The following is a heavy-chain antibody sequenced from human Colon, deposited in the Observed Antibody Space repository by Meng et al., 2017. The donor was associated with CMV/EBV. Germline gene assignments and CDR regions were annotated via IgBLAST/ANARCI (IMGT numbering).Heavy chain of an antibody. V-gene: IGHV4-59*01. CDR2: MSNVGVT. J-gene: IGHJ6*02. CDR3: ARSKVPPATTFYNGLDV. Sequence: SETLSLTCSVSGGSFTTDTWNWIRQPPGKGLEWIGYMSNVGVTYYNPSLKSRVSISVDTSRSQFSLTLKSVTAADTATYYCARSKVPPATTFYNGLDVWGQGTTVTVSS. CDR1: GGSFTTDT. D-gene: IGHD2-2*01.